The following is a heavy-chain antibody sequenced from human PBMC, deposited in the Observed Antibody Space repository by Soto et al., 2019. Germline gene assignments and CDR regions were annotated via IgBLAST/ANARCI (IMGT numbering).Heavy chain of an antibody. CDR2: MSHSGGT. V-gene: IGHV4-34*01. J-gene: IGHJ3*02. D-gene: IGHD1-1*01. CDR3: ARVERGTATTVVDAFDI. CDR1: GGFVTSGCYY. Sequence: SETLSLTCAVYGGFVTSGCYYLSWIRQPPGKGLEWIGEMSHSGGTHFNPSLKSRVTISVDTSKNQFTLKMSSVTAADTALYYCARVERGTATTVVDAFDIWGPGTMVTVSS.